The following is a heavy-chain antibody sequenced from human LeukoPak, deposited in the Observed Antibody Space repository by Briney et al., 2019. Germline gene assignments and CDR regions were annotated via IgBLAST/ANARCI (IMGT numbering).Heavy chain of an antibody. V-gene: IGHV3-7*03. D-gene: IGHD4-17*01. CDR2: VKQDGSEK. CDR3: AKDITAYGDAEIDY. CDR1: GFTFSSYW. J-gene: IGHJ4*02. Sequence: GGSLRLSCAASGFTFSSYWMSWVRQAPGKGLEWVANVKQDGSEKYYVDSVKGRFTISRDNAKNSLYLQMNSLRAEDTALYYCAKDITAYGDAEIDYWGQGTLVTVSS.